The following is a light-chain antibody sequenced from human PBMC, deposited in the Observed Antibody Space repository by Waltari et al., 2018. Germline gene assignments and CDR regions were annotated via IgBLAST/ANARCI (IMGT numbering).Light chain of an antibody. Sequence: DIQLTQSPSSLSASVGDRATTTCRASQAIRNDLGWFQQKPGKAPKRLIHGASRLQSGVPSRFSGSGSGTEFTLTINSLQPEDFATYYCLQHNSYPLTFGGGTKVEIK. CDR2: GAS. CDR3: LQHNSYPLT. CDR1: QAIRND. J-gene: IGKJ4*01. V-gene: IGKV1-17*01.